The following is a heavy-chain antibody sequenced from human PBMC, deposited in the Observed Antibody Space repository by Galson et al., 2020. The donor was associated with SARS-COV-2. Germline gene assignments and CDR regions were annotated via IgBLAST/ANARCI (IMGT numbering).Heavy chain of an antibody. CDR3: AKDNDILTGWMYYFDY. CDR1: GFTFSSYA. J-gene: IGHJ4*02. Sequence: GGSLRLSCAASGFTFSSYAMSWVRQAPGKGLEWVSAISGSGGSTYYADSVKGRFTISRDNSKNTLYLQMNSLRAEDTAVYYCAKDNDILTGWMYYFDYWGQGTLVTVSS. D-gene: IGHD3-9*01. CDR2: ISGSGGST. V-gene: IGHV3-23*01.